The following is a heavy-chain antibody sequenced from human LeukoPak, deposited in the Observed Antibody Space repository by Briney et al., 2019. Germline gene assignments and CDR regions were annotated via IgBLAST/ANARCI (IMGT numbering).Heavy chain of an antibody. CDR2: ISYDGSNK. D-gene: IGHD3-16*01. CDR1: GFTFSSYA. V-gene: IGHV3-30-3*01. J-gene: IGHJ5*02. Sequence: GRSLRLSCAASGFTFSSYAMHWVRQAPGKGLEWVAVISYDGSNKYYADSVKGRFTISRDNAKNSLYLQMNSLRAEDTAVYYCARDRAVGGMFWFDPWGQGTLVTVSS. CDR3: ARDRAVGGMFWFDP.